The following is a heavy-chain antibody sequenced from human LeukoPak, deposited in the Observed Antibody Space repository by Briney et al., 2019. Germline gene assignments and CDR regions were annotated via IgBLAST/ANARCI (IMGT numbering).Heavy chain of an antibody. Sequence: SETLSLTCAVHGGSFSGYYWSWIRQPPGKGLEWIGEINHSGSTNYNPSLKSRVTISVDTSKNQFSLKLSSVTAADTAVYYCASHRARYCSSTSCPRPFDYWGQGTLVTVSS. CDR2: INHSGST. CDR1: GGSFSGYY. D-gene: IGHD2-2*01. J-gene: IGHJ4*02. V-gene: IGHV4-34*01. CDR3: ASHRARYCSSTSCPRPFDY.